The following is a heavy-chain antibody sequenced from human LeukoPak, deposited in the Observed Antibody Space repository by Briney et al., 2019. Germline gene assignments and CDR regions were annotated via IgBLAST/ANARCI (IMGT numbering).Heavy chain of an antibody. J-gene: IGHJ4*02. V-gene: IGHV3-7*01. CDR1: GFTFSSYW. Sequence: GGSLRLSCAASGFTFSSYWMSWVRQAPGKGLEWVANIKQDGSEKYYVDSVKGRFTISRDNAKNTLYLQMNSLRAEGTAVYYCARESAGLYYFDYWGQGTLVTVSS. CDR3: ARESAGLYYFDY. CDR2: IKQDGSEK.